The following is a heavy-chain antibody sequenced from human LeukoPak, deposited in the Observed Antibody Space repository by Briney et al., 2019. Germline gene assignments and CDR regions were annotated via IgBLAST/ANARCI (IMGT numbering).Heavy chain of an antibody. CDR3: ARHSSLYSSGVDY. CDR2: IYPGDSDT. D-gene: IGHD6-19*01. J-gene: IGHJ4*02. CDR1: TYSFTTYW. Sequence: GESLKISCQGSTYSFTTYWIGWVRQMPGKGLEWMGIIYPGDSDTRYSPSFQGQVTISADKSISTAYLQWSSLKASDTAMYYCARHSSLYSSGVDYWGQGTLVTVSS. V-gene: IGHV5-51*01.